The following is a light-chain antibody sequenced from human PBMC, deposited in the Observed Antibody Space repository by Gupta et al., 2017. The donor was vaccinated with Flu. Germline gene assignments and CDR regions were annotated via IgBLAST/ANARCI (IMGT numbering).Light chain of an antibody. CDR2: INRDGSH. V-gene: IGLV4-69*01. Sequence: VKLTCTLSSENSHYIIEWHQQLPKRGPRFLMRINRDGSHIKGDGIPDRFSGSLSGAERYLTISGLQSEDEDDYYCQTWGAGIRVFGGGT. CDR3: QTWGAGIRV. CDR1: SENSHYI. J-gene: IGLJ3*02.